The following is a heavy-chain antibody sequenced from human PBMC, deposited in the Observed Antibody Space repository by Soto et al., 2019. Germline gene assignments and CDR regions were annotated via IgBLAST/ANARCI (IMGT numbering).Heavy chain of an antibody. J-gene: IGHJ4*02. CDR2: LSGSGVSA. V-gene: IGHV3-23*01. CDR1: GFTFSSYA. Sequence: EVQLLESGGGLVQPGGSLRLSCAASGFTFSSYAMTWVRQAPGKGLEYVSTLSGSGVSAYYADSVKGRFTISRDNSKNTLCLQMNSLRAEDTAIYYCAKPLQVYWGQGTLVTVSS. CDR3: AKPLQVY.